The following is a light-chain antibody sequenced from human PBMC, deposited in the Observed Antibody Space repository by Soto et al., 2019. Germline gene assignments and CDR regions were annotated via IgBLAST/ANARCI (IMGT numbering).Light chain of an antibody. CDR3: QQYNTYSPVT. J-gene: IGKJ1*01. CDR1: QTIGSS. V-gene: IGKV1-5*01. CDR2: DAS. Sequence: DIQMTQSPSTLSASVGDRVTITCRASQTIGSSLAWYQHKPGKAPKLLIFDASTLQTGVPSRFSGSGFGTEFTLTITGLQPDDFATYYCQQYNTYSPVTFGQGTKVDIK.